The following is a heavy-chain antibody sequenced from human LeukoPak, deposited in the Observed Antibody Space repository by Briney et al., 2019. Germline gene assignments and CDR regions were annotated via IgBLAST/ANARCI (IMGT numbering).Heavy chain of an antibody. D-gene: IGHD6-13*01. V-gene: IGHV3-23*01. CDR2: ISDIGDST. Sequence: GGSLRLSCAASGFTFSSHALSWVRHAPGKGLAWVSSISDIGDSTYYADSVKGRFTISRDNSKNTLYLQMSSLRGEDTAVYYCVSPGYDYWGQGTLVSVSS. CDR3: VSPGYDY. CDR1: GFTFSSHA. J-gene: IGHJ4*02.